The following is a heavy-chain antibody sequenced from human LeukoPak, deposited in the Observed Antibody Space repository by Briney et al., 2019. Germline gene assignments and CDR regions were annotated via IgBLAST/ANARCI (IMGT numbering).Heavy chain of an antibody. J-gene: IGHJ5*02. Sequence: GGSLRLSCAASGFTFSSYSMNWVRQAPGKGLEWVSYISSSSSTIYYADSVKGRLTISRDNAKNSLYLQMNSLRAEDTAVYYCASPPSIAAAGTRSWFDPWGQGTLVTVSS. D-gene: IGHD6-13*01. CDR1: GFTFSSYS. V-gene: IGHV3-48*01. CDR3: ASPPSIAAAGTRSWFDP. CDR2: ISSSSSTI.